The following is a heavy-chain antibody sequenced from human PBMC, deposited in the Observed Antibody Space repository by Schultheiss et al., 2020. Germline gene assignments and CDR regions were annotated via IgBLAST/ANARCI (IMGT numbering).Heavy chain of an antibody. J-gene: IGHJ5*02. CDR3: AKGAVVKGDWFDP. CDR2: MNPNSGNT. Sequence: ASVKVSCKASGYTFTSYDINWVRQATGQGLEWMGWMNPNSGNTGYAQKFQGRVTMTRNTSISTAYMELSSLRSDDTAVYYCAKGAVVKGDWFDPWGQGTLGTAS. D-gene: IGHD4-23*01. CDR1: GYTFTSYD. V-gene: IGHV1-8*01.